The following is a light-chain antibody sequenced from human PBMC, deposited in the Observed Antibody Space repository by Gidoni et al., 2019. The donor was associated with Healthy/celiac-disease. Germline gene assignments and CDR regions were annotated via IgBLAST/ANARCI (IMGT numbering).Light chain of an antibody. CDR3: HQYNSYPLT. Sequence: DIQMTQSPSTLSASVGDRVTITCRASQSISSLLAWYKQKPGKAPKLLIYKASSLESGLPSRFSCSGSGTEFTLTISSLQPDDFATYYCHQYNSYPLTFGGGTKVEIK. CDR2: KAS. J-gene: IGKJ4*01. CDR1: QSISSL. V-gene: IGKV1-5*03.